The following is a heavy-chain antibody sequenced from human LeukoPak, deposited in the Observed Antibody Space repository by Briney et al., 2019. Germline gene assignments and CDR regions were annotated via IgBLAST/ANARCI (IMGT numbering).Heavy chain of an antibody. Sequence: GGSLRLSCAASGFTVSSNYMSWVRQAPGKXXXXXXXXYSGGSTYYADSVKGRFTISRDNSKNTLYLQMNSLRAEDTAVYYCARELSDYGGYNWFDPWGQGTLVTVSS. CDR1: GFTVSSNY. CDR3: ARELSDYGGYNWFDP. CDR2: XYSGGST. D-gene: IGHD4-23*01. V-gene: IGHV3-53*01. J-gene: IGHJ5*02.